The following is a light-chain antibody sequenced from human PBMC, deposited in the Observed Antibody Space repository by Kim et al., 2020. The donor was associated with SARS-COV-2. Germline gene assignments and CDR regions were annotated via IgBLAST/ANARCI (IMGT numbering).Light chain of an antibody. CDR3: QVWDSSSDHWV. CDR2: YDS. CDR1: NIGSSS. Sequence: SYELTQPPSVSVAPGKTARITCGGNNIGSSSVHWYQQKPGQAPVLVIYYDSDRPSGIPERFSGSNSGNTATLTISRVEAGDEADYYCQVWDSSSDHWVFG. J-gene: IGLJ3*02. V-gene: IGLV3-21*04.